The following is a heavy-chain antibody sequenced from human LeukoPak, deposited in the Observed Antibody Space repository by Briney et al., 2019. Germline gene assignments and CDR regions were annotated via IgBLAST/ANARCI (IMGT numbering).Heavy chain of an antibody. Sequence: SETLSLTCTVSGGSISSYYWSWIRQPPGKGLEWIGYIYYSGSTNYNPSLKSRVIISVDTSKNQFSLKLSSVTAADTAVYYCARHESGGYYGNWFDPWGQGTLVTVSS. CDR2: IYYSGST. D-gene: IGHD3-3*01. J-gene: IGHJ5*02. V-gene: IGHV4-59*08. CDR1: GGSISSYY. CDR3: ARHESGGYYGNWFDP.